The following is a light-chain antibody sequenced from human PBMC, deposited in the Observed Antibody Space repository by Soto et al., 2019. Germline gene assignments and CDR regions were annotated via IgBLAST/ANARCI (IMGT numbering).Light chain of an antibody. Sequence: EIVMTQSPATLSVSPGERATLSCRASQSVSSNLAWYQQKPGQAPRLLVYGASARATRIPARFSGRRSGTKFPLTNSRLQSEDFAVYYCQQYNTWPPTFGQGTRLEIK. CDR1: QSVSSN. CDR2: GAS. CDR3: QQYNTWPPT. J-gene: IGKJ5*01. V-gene: IGKV3-15*01.